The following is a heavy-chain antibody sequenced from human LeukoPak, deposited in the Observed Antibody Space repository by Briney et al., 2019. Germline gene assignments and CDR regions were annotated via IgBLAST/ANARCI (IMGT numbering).Heavy chain of an antibody. Sequence: PSETLSLTCTVSGGSISSGGYYWNWIRQHPGKGLEWIGYIYYSGSTYYNPSLQSRVTISVDTSKNQFSLKLSSVTAADTAAYYCASWLGSYNDYFDYWGQGTLVTVSS. V-gene: IGHV4-31*03. CDR1: GGSISSGGYY. D-gene: IGHD1-26*01. J-gene: IGHJ4*02. CDR2: IYYSGST. CDR3: ASWLGSYNDYFDY.